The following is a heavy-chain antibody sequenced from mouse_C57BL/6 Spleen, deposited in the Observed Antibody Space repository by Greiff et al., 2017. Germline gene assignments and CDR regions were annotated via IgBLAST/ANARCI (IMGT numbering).Heavy chain of an antibody. CDR2: SRNKANDYTT. CDR1: GFTFSDFY. D-gene: IGHD1-1*01. J-gene: IGHJ1*03. CDR3: ARDAKVYGSGYFDV. Sequence: EVMLVESGGGLVQSGRSLRLSCATSGFTFSDFYMEWVRQAPGKGLEWIAASRNKANDYTTEYSASVKGRFIVSRDTSQSVLYLQMNALRAEDTAISDCARDAKVYGSGYFDVWGTGTTVTVSS. V-gene: IGHV7-1*01.